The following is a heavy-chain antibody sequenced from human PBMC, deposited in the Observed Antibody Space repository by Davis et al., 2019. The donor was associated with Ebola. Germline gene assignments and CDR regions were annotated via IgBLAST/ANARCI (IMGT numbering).Heavy chain of an antibody. Sequence: SVKVSCKASGGTFSSYTISWVRQAPGQGLEWMGRIIPILGIANYAQKFQGRVTITADKSTSTAYMELSSLRSEDTAVYYCASQDIVVVVAAPQVYGMDVWGQGTTVTVSS. V-gene: IGHV1-69*02. CDR3: ASQDIVVVVAAPQVYGMDV. CDR1: GGTFSSYT. CDR2: IIPILGIA. J-gene: IGHJ6*02. D-gene: IGHD2-15*01.